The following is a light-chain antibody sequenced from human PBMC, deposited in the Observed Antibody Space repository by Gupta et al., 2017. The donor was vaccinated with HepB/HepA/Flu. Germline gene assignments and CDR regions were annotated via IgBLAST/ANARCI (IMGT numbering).Light chain of an antibody. J-gene: IGLJ2*01. CDR1: SADIGTYDL. CDR3: SSYSGSDTFVV. V-gene: IGLV2-23*02. CDR2: EVN. Sequence: QSALTQPASVSGSPGQSITFSCTGTSADIGTYDLVSWYQQPPGKAPKLMIYEVNKRPSGVSDRFSGSNSGNTASLTISGLQAEDEADYYCSSYSGSDTFVVFGGGTRLTVL.